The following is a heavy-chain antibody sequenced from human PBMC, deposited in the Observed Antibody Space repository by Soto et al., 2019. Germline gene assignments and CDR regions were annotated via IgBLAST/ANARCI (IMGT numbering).Heavy chain of an antibody. Sequence: GSLRLSCAASGFTFSRYAISWVRQAPGKGLEWVSAISGSGGSTYYADSVKGRFTISRDNSKNTLYLQMNSLRAEDTAVYYCAKDDAVVVVAATDAFDIWGQGTMVTVSS. V-gene: IGHV3-23*01. D-gene: IGHD2-15*01. CDR3: AKDDAVVVVAATDAFDI. J-gene: IGHJ3*02. CDR1: GFTFSRYA. CDR2: ISGSGGST.